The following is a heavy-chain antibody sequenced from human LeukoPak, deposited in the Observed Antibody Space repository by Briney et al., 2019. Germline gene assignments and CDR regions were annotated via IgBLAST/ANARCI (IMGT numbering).Heavy chain of an antibody. D-gene: IGHD3-22*01. Sequence: ETLSLTCTVSGGSLSSSSYFWGWLRQSPGKGLEWVSTISGSGDYTYYADSVKGRFTISRDNSKNTLYLQMNSLRVEDTAVYYCARDDYYDVSGYDYWGQGTLVTVSS. CDR1: GGSLSSSSYF. CDR3: ARDDYYDVSGYDY. J-gene: IGHJ4*02. V-gene: IGHV3-23*01. CDR2: ISGSGDYT.